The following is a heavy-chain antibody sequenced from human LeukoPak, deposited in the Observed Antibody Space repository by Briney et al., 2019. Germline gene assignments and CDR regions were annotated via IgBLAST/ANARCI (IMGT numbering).Heavy chain of an antibody. CDR2: IRSKAYGGTT. CDR1: GFTSGDYA. V-gene: IGHV3-49*04. D-gene: IGHD1-1*01. Sequence: GGSLRLSCTTSGFTSGDYAMGWVRQAPGKGLEFVGFIRSKAYGGTTEYAASVKGRFTISRDDSRSIAYLQMNSLKTEDTAVYYCTRLYIYTADSWGQGTLVTVSS. J-gene: IGHJ4*02. CDR3: TRLYIYTADS.